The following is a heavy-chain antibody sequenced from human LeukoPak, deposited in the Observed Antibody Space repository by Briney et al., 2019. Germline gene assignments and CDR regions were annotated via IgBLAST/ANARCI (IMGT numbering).Heavy chain of an antibody. Sequence: SETLSLTCAVSGGSISSYYWSWIRQPAGKGLEWIGRIYTSGSTNYNPSLKSRVTISVDTSKNQFSLKLSSVTAADTAVYYCASVRRDGYPFDYWGQGTLVTVSS. CDR3: ASVRRDGYPFDY. CDR1: GGSISSYY. CDR2: IYTSGST. J-gene: IGHJ4*02. V-gene: IGHV4-4*07. D-gene: IGHD5-24*01.